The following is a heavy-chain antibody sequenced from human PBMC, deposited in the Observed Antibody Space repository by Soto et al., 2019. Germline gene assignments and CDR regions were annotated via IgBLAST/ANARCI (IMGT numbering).Heavy chain of an antibody. Sequence: PSETLSLTCTVSGGSISSGGYYWSLIRQHPGKGLEWIGYIYYSGSTYYNPSLKSRVTISVDTSKNQFSLKLSSVTAADTAVYYCAVHYMVRGDNYFDYWGQGTLVTVSS. CDR1: GGSISSGGYY. J-gene: IGHJ4*02. D-gene: IGHD3-10*01. V-gene: IGHV4-31*03. CDR3: AVHYMVRGDNYFDY. CDR2: IYYSGST.